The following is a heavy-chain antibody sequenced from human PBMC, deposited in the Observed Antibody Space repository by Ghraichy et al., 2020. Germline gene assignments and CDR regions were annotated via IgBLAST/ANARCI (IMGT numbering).Heavy chain of an antibody. Sequence: GGSLRLSCAASGFNFDVYGMHWVRQAPGKGLEWVSGITWNSDTIGYADSVKGRFTISRDNAKKSLYLEINNLRTEDTAFYYCAKDDTAMGTGWFDTWGQGTLVTVSS. CDR3: AKDDTAMGTGWFDT. CDR2: ITWNSDTI. CDR1: GFNFDVYG. J-gene: IGHJ5*02. V-gene: IGHV3-9*01. D-gene: IGHD5-18*01.